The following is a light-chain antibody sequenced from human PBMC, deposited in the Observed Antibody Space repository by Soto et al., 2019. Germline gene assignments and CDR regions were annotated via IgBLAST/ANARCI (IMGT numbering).Light chain of an antibody. CDR3: SSYTSSITHVV. CDR2: DVS. V-gene: IGLV2-14*01. Sequence: QSVLTQPASVSGSPGQSITISCTGTSSDVGGYNYVSWYQQHPGKAPKLMIYDVSNRPSGVSNRFSGSKSANTASLTISGLQAEDEADYYCSSYTSSITHVVFGGGTQLTVL. J-gene: IGLJ2*01. CDR1: SSDVGGYNY.